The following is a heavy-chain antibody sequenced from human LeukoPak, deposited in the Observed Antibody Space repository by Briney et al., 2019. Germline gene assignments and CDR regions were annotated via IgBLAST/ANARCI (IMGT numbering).Heavy chain of an antibody. CDR3: ARVEELSHCSSTSCYYWLDP. V-gene: IGHV1-2*02. J-gene: IGHJ5*02. CDR2: INPNSGGT. CDR1: GYTFTGYY. Sequence: GASVKVSCKASGYTFTGYYIHWVRQAPGQGLEWMGWINPNSGGTNYAQKFQGRVTMTRDTSISTAYMELSRLTSDDTAVYYCARVEELSHCSSTSCYYWLDPWGQGSLVTVSS. D-gene: IGHD2-2*01.